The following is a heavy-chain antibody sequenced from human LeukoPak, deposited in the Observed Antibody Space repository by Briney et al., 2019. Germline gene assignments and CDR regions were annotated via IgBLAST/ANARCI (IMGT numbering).Heavy chain of an antibody. CDR2: ISVYNGNT. J-gene: IGHJ6*02. CDR3: ARQGCSTTSCTDQYYYYGVDV. CDR1: GYTFSSYG. V-gene: IGHV1-18*01. Sequence: ASAKACCKASGYTFSSYGFIWVRQAPGQGLEWMGWISVYNGNTRYAQKLQGRVTMTTDTSTGTAHMELRGLRSDDTAVYYCARQGCSTTSCTDQYYYYGVDVWGQGTTVTVSS. D-gene: IGHD2-2*01.